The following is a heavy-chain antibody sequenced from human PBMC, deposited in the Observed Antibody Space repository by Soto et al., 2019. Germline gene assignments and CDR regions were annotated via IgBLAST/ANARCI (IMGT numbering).Heavy chain of an antibody. CDR1: GGTFSSYA. CDR2: IILIFGTA. V-gene: IGHV1-69*01. Sequence: QVQLVQSGAEVKKPGSSVKVSCKASGGTFSSYAISWVRQAPGQGPEWMGGIILIFGTANYAQKFQGRVTIAADESPSAAYMELSGLKSEDTALYYCARYLGAYRDYLPYFYGIDVWGQGNTVTVFS. CDR3: ARYLGAYRDYLPYFYGIDV. J-gene: IGHJ6*02. D-gene: IGHD4-17*01.